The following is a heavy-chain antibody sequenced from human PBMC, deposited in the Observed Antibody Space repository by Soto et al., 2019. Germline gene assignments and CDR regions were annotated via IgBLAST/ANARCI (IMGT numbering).Heavy chain of an antibody. D-gene: IGHD2-2*01. J-gene: IGHJ4*02. CDR1: GYTLTELS. Sequence: ASVKVSCKVSGYTLTELSMHWVRQAPGKGLEWMGGFDPEDGETIYAQKFQGRVTMTEDTSTGTAYMELRSLRSDDTAMYFCAIYHLELFRFDYWGQGTLVTVSS. V-gene: IGHV1-24*01. CDR3: AIYHLELFRFDY. CDR2: FDPEDGET.